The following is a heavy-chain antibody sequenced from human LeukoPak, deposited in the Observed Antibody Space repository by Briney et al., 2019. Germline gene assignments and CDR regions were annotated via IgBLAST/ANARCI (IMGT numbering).Heavy chain of an antibody. D-gene: IGHD2-8*01. CDR3: AGRLSEDALHI. CDR2: ISSSSTYI. CDR1: GFTFSNSR. J-gene: IGHJ3*02. V-gene: IGHV3-21*01. Sequence: PGGSLRVSCAASGFTFSNSRMNWVRQAPGNGLEWVSCISSSSTYIYYADSVKGRFTVSRDNAKNSLYLQMNSLRAEDTAVYYCAGRLSEDALHIWGQGTMVIVSS.